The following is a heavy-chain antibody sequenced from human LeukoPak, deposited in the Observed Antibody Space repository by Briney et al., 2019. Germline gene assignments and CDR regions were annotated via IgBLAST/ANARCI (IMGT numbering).Heavy chain of an antibody. CDR3: AKDLEGANPYALDY. J-gene: IGHJ4*02. Sequence: TGGSLRLSCAASGFTFRTFGMHWVRQAPGKGLEWVAFIRYDGSNKYYADSVKGRFTISRDNSKNTLYLQMNSLRAEDTAVYYCAKDLEGANPYALDYWGQGTLVTVSS. CDR1: GFTFRTFG. D-gene: IGHD1-26*01. CDR2: IRYDGSNK. V-gene: IGHV3-30*02.